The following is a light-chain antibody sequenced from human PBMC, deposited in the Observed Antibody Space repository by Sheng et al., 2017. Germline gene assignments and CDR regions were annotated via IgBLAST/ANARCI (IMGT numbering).Light chain of an antibody. Sequence: EVVVTQSPATLSVSPGDGATLSCRASQSVSSNLAWYQQKPGQAPRLLIYGASTRATGIPARFSGSGSGTEFTLTISSLQSEDFAVYYCQQYNNWPPRYTFGQGTKLEI. J-gene: IGKJ2*01. CDR3: QQYNNWPPRYT. V-gene: IGKV3-15*01. CDR1: QSVSSN. CDR2: GAS.